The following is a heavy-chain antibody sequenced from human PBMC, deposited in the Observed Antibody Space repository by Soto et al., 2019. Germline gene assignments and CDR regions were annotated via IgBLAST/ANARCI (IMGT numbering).Heavy chain of an antibody. Sequence: RGGSLRLSCAASGFTFSPSWMPWVRQAPGKGLVWVSRINPDGSSTNYADSVKGRFTISTDNAKNTLYLQMTSLRAEDAAVYYCGRGGSNSPNGMDVWGQGTTVTVSS. CDR2: INPDGSST. J-gene: IGHJ6*02. V-gene: IGHV3-74*01. D-gene: IGHD4-4*01. CDR1: GFTFSPSW. CDR3: GRGGSNSPNGMDV.